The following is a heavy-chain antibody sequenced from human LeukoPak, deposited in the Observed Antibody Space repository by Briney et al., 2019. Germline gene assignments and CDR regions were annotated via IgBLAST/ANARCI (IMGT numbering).Heavy chain of an antibody. D-gene: IGHD2-21*01. CDR2: ISTSGGTI. Sequence: PGGSLRLSCAASGFTFSSSSMNWDRQAPEKGLEWVSYISTSGGTIYYADSVKGRFTISRDNAKNSLYLQMDSLRAEDTAVYYCARHIPFDCWGQGTLVTVSS. CDR1: GFTFSSSS. J-gene: IGHJ4*02. V-gene: IGHV3-48*01. CDR3: ARHIPFDC.